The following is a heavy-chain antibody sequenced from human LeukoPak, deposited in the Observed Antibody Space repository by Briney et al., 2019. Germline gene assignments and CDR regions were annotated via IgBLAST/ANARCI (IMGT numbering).Heavy chain of an antibody. CDR2: IYYTGTT. J-gene: IGHJ5*02. CDR1: GGSITSSSYY. Sequence: PSETLSLTCTISGGSITSSSYYWGWIRQTPGKGLELIGTIYYTGTTYYNPSLKSRVTISADRSKNQFSLKLSSVTAADTAVYYCARHCSQWLIPRNWFDPWGQGTLVTVSS. D-gene: IGHD6-19*01. CDR3: ARHCSQWLIPRNWFDP. V-gene: IGHV4-39*01.